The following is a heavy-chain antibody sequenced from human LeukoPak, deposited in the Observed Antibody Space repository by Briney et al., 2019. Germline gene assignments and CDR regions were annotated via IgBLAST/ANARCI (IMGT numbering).Heavy chain of an antibody. D-gene: IGHD3-16*02. CDR3: ARDFKITFGEVIVPPY. J-gene: IGHJ4*02. V-gene: IGHV4-38-2*02. CDR1: GYSISSGYY. Sequence: SETLSLTCTVSGYSISSGYYWGWIRQPPGKGLEWVGSIYHSGSTYYNPSLKSRVTISVDTSKNQFSLKLSSVTAADTAVYYCARDFKITFGEVIVPPYWGQGTLVTVSS. CDR2: IYHSGST.